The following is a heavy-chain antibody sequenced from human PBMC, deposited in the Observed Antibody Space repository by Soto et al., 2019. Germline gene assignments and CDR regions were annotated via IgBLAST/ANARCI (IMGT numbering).Heavy chain of an antibody. V-gene: IGHV3-23*01. CDR1: GFTFSSNA. CDR3: AKDRVYLFYGPRFDP. D-gene: IGHD3-10*01. J-gene: IGHJ5*02. CDR2: ISGNGGST. Sequence: PGGSLRLSCAASGFTFSSNAMTWVRQAPGKGLEWVSGISGNGGSTYYADSVKGRFTISRDNSKNTLYLQMNSLRAEDTALYYCAKDRVYLFYGPRFDPWGQGTLVTVSS.